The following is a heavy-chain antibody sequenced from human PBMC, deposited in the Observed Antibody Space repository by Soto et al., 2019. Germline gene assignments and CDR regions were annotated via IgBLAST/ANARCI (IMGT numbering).Heavy chain of an antibody. CDR2: INPSGGST. CDR3: ARVGRSKRFLDRLRGYYFGMDV. J-gene: IGHJ6*02. Sequence: ASVKVSCKASGYTFTSYYMHWVRQAPGQGLEWMGIINPSGGSTSYAQKFQGRVTMTRDTSTSTVYMELSSLRSEATAVYYCARVGRSKRFLDRLRGYYFGMDVWGQGTTVTVSS. V-gene: IGHV1-46*01. CDR1: GYTFTSYY. D-gene: IGHD3-3*01.